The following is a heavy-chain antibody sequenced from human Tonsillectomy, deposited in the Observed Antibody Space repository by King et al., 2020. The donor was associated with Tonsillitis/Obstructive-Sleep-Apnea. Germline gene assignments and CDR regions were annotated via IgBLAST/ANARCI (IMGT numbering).Heavy chain of an antibody. J-gene: IGHJ5*02. Sequence: VQLVESGAEVKNPGASVKVSCKASGYTFTSYGINWVRQAPGQGLEWMGWISAYSGNTNYAQKLQGRVSMTTDTSTNTAYMDLRSLRYDDTAVYYCARADRSSAAGTFDPWGQGTLVTVSS. V-gene: IGHV1-18*01. CDR2: ISAYSGNT. D-gene: IGHD6-13*01. CDR1: GYTFTSYG. CDR3: ARADRSSAAGTFDP.